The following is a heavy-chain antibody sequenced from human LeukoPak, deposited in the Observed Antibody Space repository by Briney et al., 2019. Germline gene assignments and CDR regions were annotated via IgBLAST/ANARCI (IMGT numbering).Heavy chain of an antibody. V-gene: IGHV1-8*01. CDR2: MNPNSGIT. CDR3: ARWFYYGSGEDYGMDV. D-gene: IGHD3-10*01. Sequence: ASVKVSCKASGYTFTSYAIHWVRQAPGQRLEWMGWMNPNSGITGYAQKFQGRVTMTRNTSISTAYMELSSLRSEDTAVYYCARWFYYGSGEDYGMDVWGQGTTVTVSS. J-gene: IGHJ6*02. CDR1: GYTFTSYA.